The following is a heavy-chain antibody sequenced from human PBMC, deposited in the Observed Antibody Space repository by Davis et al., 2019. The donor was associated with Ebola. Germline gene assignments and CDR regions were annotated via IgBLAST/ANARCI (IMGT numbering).Heavy chain of an antibody. CDR2: INDSGST. J-gene: IGHJ4*01. D-gene: IGHD1-26*01. CDR1: GGSISSGGYY. V-gene: IGHV4-39*07. CDR3: ARGQWGDD. Sequence: SETLSLTCTVSGGSISSGGYYWSWIRQPPGKGLEWIGEINDSGSTNYNPSLKSRVAMSIDTSKNQFSLNLDSVTAADTAVYYCARGQWGDDWGHGTPVTVYS.